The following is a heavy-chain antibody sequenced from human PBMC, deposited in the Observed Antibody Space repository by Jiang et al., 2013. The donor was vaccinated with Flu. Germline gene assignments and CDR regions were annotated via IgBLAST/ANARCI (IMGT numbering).Heavy chain of an antibody. CDR1: GFTFSSYA. Sequence: VRLSCAASGFTFSSYAMSWVRQAPGKGLEWVSAISGSGGSTYYADSVKGRFTISRDNSKNTLYLQMNSLRAEDTAVYYCAKDYGDYDYYYYYGMDVWGQGTTVTVSS. J-gene: IGHJ6*02. CDR2: ISGSGGST. CDR3: AKDYGDYDYYYYYGMDV. V-gene: IGHV3-23*01. D-gene: IGHD4-17*01.